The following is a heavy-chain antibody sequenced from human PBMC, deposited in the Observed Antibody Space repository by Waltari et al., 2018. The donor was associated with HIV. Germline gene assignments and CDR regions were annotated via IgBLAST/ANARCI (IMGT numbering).Heavy chain of an antibody. J-gene: IGHJ5*02. CDR3: ARQWFGENRWFGP. V-gene: IGHV5-51*01. D-gene: IGHD3-10*01. Sequence: EVQLVQSGAEVKKPGESLKISWKGSGSSFTSYWIGWVRRMPGKGLEWMGSIYPGDSDTRYSPSFQVTGTIAADKYISTAYLQWSSLKASDTAMYYCARQWFGENRWFGPWGQGTLLTVSS. CDR1: GSSFTSYW. CDR2: IYPGDSDT.